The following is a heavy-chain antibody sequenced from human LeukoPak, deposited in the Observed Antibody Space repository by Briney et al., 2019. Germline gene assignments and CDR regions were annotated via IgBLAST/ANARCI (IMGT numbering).Heavy chain of an antibody. J-gene: IGHJ3*02. CDR2: TYYRSKWYN. CDR1: GDSVSSNSAA. D-gene: IGHD2-21*02. V-gene: IGHV6-1*01. CDR3: ARDTPCGGDCYAPSGAFDI. Sequence: SQTLSLTCAISGDSVSSNSAAWNWIRQSPSRGLEWLGRTYYRSKWYNGYAVSVKSRITINPDTSKNQFSLQLNSVTPEDTAVYYCARDTPCGGDCYAPSGAFDIWGQGTMVTVSS.